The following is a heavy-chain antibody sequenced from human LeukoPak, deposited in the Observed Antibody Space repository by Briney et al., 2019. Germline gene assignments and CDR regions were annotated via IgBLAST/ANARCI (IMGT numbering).Heavy chain of an antibody. V-gene: IGHV3-21*01. CDR1: GFTFSSYS. J-gene: IGHJ4*02. D-gene: IGHD1-20*01. CDR3: ARAGITGTSLGY. Sequence: GGPLRLSCAASGFTFSSYSMNWVRQAPGKGLEWVSSISSSSSYIYYADSVKGRFTISRDNAKNSLYLQMNSLRAEDTAVYYCARAGITGTSLGYWGQGTLVTVSS. CDR2: ISSSSSYI.